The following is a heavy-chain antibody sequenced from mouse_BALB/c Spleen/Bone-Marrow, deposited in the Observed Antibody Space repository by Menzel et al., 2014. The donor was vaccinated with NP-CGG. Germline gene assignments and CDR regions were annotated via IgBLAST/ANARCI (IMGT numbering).Heavy chain of an antibody. CDR1: GFNVKDTY. J-gene: IGHJ2*01. Sequence: VQLQQPGAELVKPGASVKLSCTASGFNVKDTYIHWVKQRPEQGLEWIGRIDPANGNTKYDPKFQGKATITADTSSNTACLQLSSLTSEDTAVYYCASYVCGYYFDYWGQGTTLTVSS. CDR2: IDPANGNT. CDR3: ASYVCGYYFDY. V-gene: IGHV14-3*02.